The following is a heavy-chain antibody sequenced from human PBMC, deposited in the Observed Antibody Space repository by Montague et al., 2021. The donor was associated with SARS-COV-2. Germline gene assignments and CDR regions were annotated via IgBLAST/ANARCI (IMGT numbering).Heavy chain of an antibody. CDR2: INYSGST. J-gene: IGHJ6*02. Sequence: SETLSLTCTVAGGSISSYYWSWILQPPAKRLVWFVYINYSGSTNYNPSLKSRVTISVDTSKNQFSLNLRSVTAADAAVYYCARNLVVHYWYGMDVWGQGTTVTVSS. CDR3: ARNLVVHYWYGMDV. CDR1: GGSISSYY. V-gene: IGHV4-59*01. D-gene: IGHD2-15*01.